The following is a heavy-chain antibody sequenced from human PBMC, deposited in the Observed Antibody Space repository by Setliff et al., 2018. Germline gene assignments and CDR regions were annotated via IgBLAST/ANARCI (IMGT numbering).Heavy chain of an antibody. CDR3: ARVLFHCSSTSCYLDAFDI. V-gene: IGHV1-18*01. J-gene: IGHJ3*02. CDR1: GYTFISYG. CDR2: ISAYNGNT. Sequence: VASVKVSCKASGYTFISYGTSWVRQAPGQGLEWMGWISAYNGNTNYAQKLQGRVTMTTDTSTSTAYMELRSLRSDDTAVYYCARVLFHCSSTSCYLDAFDIWGQGTMVTVSS. D-gene: IGHD2-2*01.